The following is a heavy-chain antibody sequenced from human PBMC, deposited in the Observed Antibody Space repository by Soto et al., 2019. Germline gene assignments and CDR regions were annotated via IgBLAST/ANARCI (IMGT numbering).Heavy chain of an antibody. CDR2: IVPLFGTT. J-gene: IGHJ6*02. Sequence: SVKVSCKASGDTFKNCVISWVRQAPGQGLEWMGGIVPLFGTTDFAQRFQGRLTITTDESTTTAYMELSRLRSEDTATYYCAAELGFGKLSVVWGQGTTVTVSS. CDR1: GDTFKNCV. CDR3: AAELGFGKLSVV. V-gene: IGHV1-69*05. D-gene: IGHD3-10*01.